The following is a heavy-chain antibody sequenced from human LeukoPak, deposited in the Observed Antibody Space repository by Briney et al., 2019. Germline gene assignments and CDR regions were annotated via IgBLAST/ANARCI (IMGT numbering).Heavy chain of an antibody. CDR3: ARAALGAADYDYVWGSYRPNPYYFDY. CDR2: ISSSSSYI. CDR1: GFTFSSYS. J-gene: IGHJ4*02. V-gene: IGHV3-21*01. Sequence: GGSLRLSCAASGFTFSSYSMNWVRQAPVKGLEWVSSISSSSSYIYYADSVKGRFTISRDNAKNSLYLQMNSLRAEDTAVYYCARAALGAADYDYVWGSYRPNPYYFDYWGQGTLVTVSS. D-gene: IGHD3-16*02.